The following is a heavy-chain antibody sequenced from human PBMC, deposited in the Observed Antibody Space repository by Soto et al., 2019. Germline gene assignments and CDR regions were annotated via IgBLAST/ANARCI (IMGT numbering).Heavy chain of an antibody. CDR3: ARDSDNNWFDP. Sequence: SETLSLTCTVSGASISSSYWSWIRQPPGKGLEWIGYIYYSGSTNYNPSLKSRVTISVDTSKNQFSLKLTSVTAADTAVYYCARDSDNNWFDPWGQGTLVTVSS. CDR1: GASISSSY. V-gene: IGHV4-59*01. D-gene: IGHD3-22*01. CDR2: IYYSGST. J-gene: IGHJ5*02.